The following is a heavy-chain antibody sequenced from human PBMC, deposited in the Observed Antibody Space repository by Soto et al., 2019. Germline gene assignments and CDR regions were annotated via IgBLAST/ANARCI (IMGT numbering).Heavy chain of an antibody. D-gene: IGHD3-22*01. J-gene: IGHJ4*02. CDR2: ISYNETT. CDR3: MLGSGWKDFDY. CDR1: GGSISTYY. V-gene: IGHV4-59*08. Sequence: SETLSLTCTVSGGSISTYYWTWIRQPPGKGLEWIGFISYNETTNYNPSLKSRVTISVDTSKNQFSLKLSSVTAADTAVYYCMLGSGWKDFDYWGQGTLVTVSS.